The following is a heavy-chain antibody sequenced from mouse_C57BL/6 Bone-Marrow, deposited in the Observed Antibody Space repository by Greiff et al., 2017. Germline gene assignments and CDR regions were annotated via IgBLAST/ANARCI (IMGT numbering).Heavy chain of an antibody. V-gene: IGHV1-64*01. Sequence: QVQLQQPGAELVKPGASVKLSCTASGYTFTSYWMPWVKQRPGQGLEWIGMIHPDGGTTNYNEKFKGKATLTVDKSSITACMQLSSLTSEDSAVYYCARWTGPWFAYWGQGTLVTVSA. J-gene: IGHJ3*01. D-gene: IGHD4-1*01. CDR1: GYTFTSYW. CDR3: ARWTGPWFAY. CDR2: IHPDGGTT.